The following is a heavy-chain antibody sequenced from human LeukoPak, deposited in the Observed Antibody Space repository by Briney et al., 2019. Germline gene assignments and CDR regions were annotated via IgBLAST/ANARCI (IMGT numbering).Heavy chain of an antibody. CDR1: GGSFSGYY. Sequence: SETLSLTCAVYGGSFSGYYWSWIRQPPGKGLEWIGEINHSGSTNYNPSLKSRVTISVDTSKNQFSLKLSSVTAADTAVYYCARLYYYGSGSDPDYYYYMDVWGKGTTVTISS. CDR2: INHSGST. J-gene: IGHJ6*03. V-gene: IGHV4-34*01. CDR3: ARLYYYGSGSDPDYYYYMDV. D-gene: IGHD3-10*01.